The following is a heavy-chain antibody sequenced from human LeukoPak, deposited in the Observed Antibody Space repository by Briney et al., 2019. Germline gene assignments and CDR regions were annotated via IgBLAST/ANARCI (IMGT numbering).Heavy chain of an antibody. J-gene: IGHJ4*02. Sequence: GGSLRLSCAASGFTVSSNYMTWVRQAPGKGLEWVSVIYSGGSIYYADSVKGRFTISRDNSKNTLDLQMNSLRAEDTAVYYCARGGIAAAGTADHWGQGTLVTVSS. CDR1: GFTVSSNY. D-gene: IGHD6-13*01. CDR2: IYSGGSI. V-gene: IGHV3-66*01. CDR3: ARGGIAAAGTADH.